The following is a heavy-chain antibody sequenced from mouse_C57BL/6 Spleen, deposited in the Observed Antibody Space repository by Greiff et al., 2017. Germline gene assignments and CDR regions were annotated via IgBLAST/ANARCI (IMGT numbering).Heavy chain of an antibody. J-gene: IGHJ4*01. CDR2: IYPGSGST. CDR3: ARWEYYGSSPYAMDY. CDR1: GYTFTSYW. D-gene: IGHD1-1*01. V-gene: IGHV1-55*01. Sequence: QVQLQQPGAELVKPGASVKMSCKASGYTFTSYWITWVKQRPGQGLEWIGDIYPGSGSTNYNEKFKSKATLTVDTSSSTAYMQLSSLTSEDSAVYCCARWEYYGSSPYAMDYWGQGTSVTVSS.